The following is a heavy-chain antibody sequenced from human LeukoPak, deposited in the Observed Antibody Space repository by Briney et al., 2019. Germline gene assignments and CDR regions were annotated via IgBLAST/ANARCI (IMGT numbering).Heavy chain of an antibody. V-gene: IGHV4-59*01. CDR1: GGSISGYY. J-gene: IGHJ4*02. CDR3: AREGSGSYGFDY. D-gene: IGHD3-10*01. CDR2: IYYTGST. Sequence: SETLSLTCTVSGGSISGYYWSWIRQPPGKGLEWIGYIYYTGSTYYNPSLKSRVTISADTSKNQFSLRLTSVTAADTAVYYCAREGSGSYGFDYWGQATLVTVSS.